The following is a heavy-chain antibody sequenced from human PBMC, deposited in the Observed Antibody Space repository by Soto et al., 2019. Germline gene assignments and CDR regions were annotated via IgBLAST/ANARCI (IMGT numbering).Heavy chain of an antibody. V-gene: IGHV1-18*01. CDR2: ISAYNGNT. CDR1: GYTFTSYG. CDR3: ARVIFSRWELLGVYYYYYGMDV. Sequence: GASVKVYCKSSGYTFTSYGISWVRQAPGQVLEWMGWISAYNGNTNYAQKLQGRVTMTTDTSTSTAYMELRSLRSDDTAVYYCARVIFSRWELLGVYYYYYGMDVWGQGTTVTVSS. D-gene: IGHD1-26*01. J-gene: IGHJ6*02.